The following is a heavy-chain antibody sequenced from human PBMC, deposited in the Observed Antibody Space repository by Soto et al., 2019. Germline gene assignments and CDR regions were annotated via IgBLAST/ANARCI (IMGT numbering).Heavy chain of an antibody. CDR3: ARVRFGELV. D-gene: IGHD3-10*01. V-gene: IGHV3-23*01. CDR2: IGVGGGDR. CDR1: GFTFSSYA. Sequence: EVQLLESGGGLVQPGGSLRLSCAAFGFTFSSYAMSWVGQAPGKGLEWVSIIGVGGGDRYYPESVKGRFTISRDNSRDTLYLEMNSLRDEDTAVYYCARVRFGELVWGQGTLVTVSS. J-gene: IGHJ4*02.